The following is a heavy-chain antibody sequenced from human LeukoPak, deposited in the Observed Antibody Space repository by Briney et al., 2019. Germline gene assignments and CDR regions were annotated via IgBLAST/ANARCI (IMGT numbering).Heavy chain of an antibody. Sequence: PGGSLTLSCAASGFTFHDYGIHWVRQAPGKGLEWVSLISGEGGMTYYADSVKVRFTISRDNNKNSLYLQMNSLRSEDTALYYCAKDIGSVGSSSFHNWFDPWGQGTLVTVSS. CDR2: ISGEGGMT. D-gene: IGHD6-13*01. CDR3: AKDIGSVGSSSFHNWFDP. CDR1: GFTFHDYG. V-gene: IGHV3-43*02. J-gene: IGHJ5*02.